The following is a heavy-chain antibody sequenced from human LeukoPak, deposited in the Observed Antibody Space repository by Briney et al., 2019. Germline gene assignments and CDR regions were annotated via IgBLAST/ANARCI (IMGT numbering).Heavy chain of an antibody. CDR3: ARAHLNYDFWSGYSTPNYYFDY. D-gene: IGHD3-3*01. V-gene: IGHV4-59*12. CDR2: IYYSGST. Sequence: SETLSLTCTVSGGSISSYYWSWLRQPPGKGLEWIGYIYYSGSTNYNPSLKSRVTISVDTSKNQFSLKLSSVTAADTAVYYCARAHLNYDFWSGYSTPNYYFDYWGQGTLVTVSS. CDR1: GGSISSYY. J-gene: IGHJ4*02.